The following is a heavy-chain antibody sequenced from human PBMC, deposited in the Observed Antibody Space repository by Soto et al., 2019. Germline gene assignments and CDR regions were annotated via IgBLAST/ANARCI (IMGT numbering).Heavy chain of an antibody. D-gene: IGHD6-13*01. CDR1: RGRSSRCGSY. V-gene: IGHV4-31*03. J-gene: IGHJ5*02. Sequence: LTCLVSRGRSSRCGSYWSWLRQHPGKGLEWIGYIYYSGSTYYNPSLKSRVTISVDTSKKQFSPKLRSVTAADTAVYYCARDAQPEENNWFDTWGQGTLVTVSS. CDR2: IYYSGST. CDR3: ARDAQPEENNWFDT.